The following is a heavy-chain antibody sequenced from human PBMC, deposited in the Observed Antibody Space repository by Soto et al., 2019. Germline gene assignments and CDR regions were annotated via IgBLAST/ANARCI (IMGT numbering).Heavy chain of an antibody. CDR1: GFTFSSYW. Sequence: EVQLVESGGGLVQPGGSLRLSCAASGFTFSSYWMHWVRQAPGKGLVWVSRINSDGSSTSYADSVKGRFTISRDNAKNTLYLQISSLSAEDTAVYDCARGIAAADSRGNWFDPWGQGTLVTVSS. J-gene: IGHJ5*02. V-gene: IGHV3-74*01. CDR2: INSDGSST. D-gene: IGHD6-13*01. CDR3: ARGIAAADSRGNWFDP.